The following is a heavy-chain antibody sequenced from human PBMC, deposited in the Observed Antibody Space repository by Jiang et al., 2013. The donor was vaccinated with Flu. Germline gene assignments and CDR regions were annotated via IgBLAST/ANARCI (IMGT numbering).Heavy chain of an antibody. J-gene: IGHJ4*02. CDR3: ARSTRDYGDRFDS. CDR2: IHYSGST. D-gene: IGHD4-17*01. CDR1: GGSISGNYYY. Sequence: GSGLVKPSQTLSLTCTVSGGSISGNYYYLNWIRQHPGKGLEWIGYIHYSGSTYYNPSLKSRATISMETSNSEVSLRLRSVTAADTAFYYCARSTRDYGDRFDSWGQGTLVTVSS. V-gene: IGHV4-31*03.